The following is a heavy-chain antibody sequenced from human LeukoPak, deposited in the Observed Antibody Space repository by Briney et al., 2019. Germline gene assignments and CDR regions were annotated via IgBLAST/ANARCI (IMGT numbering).Heavy chain of an antibody. D-gene: IGHD3-10*01. CDR3: ATIWFGESHQFDP. J-gene: IGHJ5*02. Sequence: PSETLSLSCTVSGVSISSYYWSWIRQPPGKGLEWIGYIYYSGSTNYNPSLKSRVTISVDTSENQFSLKLSSVTAADTAVYYCATIWFGESHQFDPWGQGTLVTVSS. V-gene: IGHV4-59*01. CDR1: GVSISSYY. CDR2: IYYSGST.